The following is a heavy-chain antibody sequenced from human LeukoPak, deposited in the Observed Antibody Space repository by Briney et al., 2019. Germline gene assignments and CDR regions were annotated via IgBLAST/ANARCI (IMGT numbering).Heavy chain of an antibody. CDR3: ARQKYLRGPDVEYFDY. CDR1: GFTFDDYA. V-gene: IGHV3-9*01. CDR2: ISWNSGSI. J-gene: IGHJ4*02. Sequence: GGSLRLSCAASGFTFDDYAMHWVRQAPGKGLEWVSGISWNSGSIGYADSAKGRFTISRDNAKNSLYLQMNSLRAEDTAVYYCARQKYLRGPDVEYFDYWGQGTLVTVSS. D-gene: IGHD5/OR15-5a*01.